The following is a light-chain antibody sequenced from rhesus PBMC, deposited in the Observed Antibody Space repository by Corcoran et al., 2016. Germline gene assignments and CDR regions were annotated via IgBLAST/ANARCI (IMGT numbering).Light chain of an antibody. CDR2: AAS. Sequence: DIQMTQSPSSLSASVGDTVTITCRASQGISSYLNWFQQKPGKAPKRLIYAASSLESGVPSRFSGSGSGTDFTLTISSLQPEDFAVYYCLQHNSYPFPFGPGTKLDIK. CDR1: QGISSY. CDR3: LQHNSYPFP. J-gene: IGKJ3*01. V-gene: IGKV1-28*03.